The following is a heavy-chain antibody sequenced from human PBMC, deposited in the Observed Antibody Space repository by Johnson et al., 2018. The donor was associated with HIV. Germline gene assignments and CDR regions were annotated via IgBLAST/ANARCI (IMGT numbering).Heavy chain of an antibody. CDR2: IYSGDNT. CDR1: GFTVSSNY. J-gene: IGHJ3*02. D-gene: IGHD6-19*01. V-gene: IGHV3-53*01. CDR3: AGGVAVAFDI. Sequence: EVQLVESGGGLIQPGGSLRLSCAASGFTVSSNYMSWVRQAPGKGLEWVSIIYSGDNTLYADSVKGRFIVSRDNSKNTLYVQMNSLRAEDTAVYYCAGGVAVAFDIWGQGTMVTVSS.